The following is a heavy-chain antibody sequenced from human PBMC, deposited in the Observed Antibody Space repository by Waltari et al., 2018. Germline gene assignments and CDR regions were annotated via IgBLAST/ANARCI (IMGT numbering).Heavy chain of an antibody. V-gene: IGHV4-34*01. Sequence: QVQLQQWGAGLLKPSETLSLTCAVYGGSFSGYYWSWIRQPPGKGLECIGEINHSGSPNYNPSRKSRVTISVDTSKNQFSLKLSSVTAADTAVYYCARRDGYNYWYFDYWCQGTLVTVSS. CDR2: INHSGSP. CDR3: ARRDGYNYWYFDY. D-gene: IGHD5-12*01. CDR1: GGSFSGYY. J-gene: IGHJ4*02.